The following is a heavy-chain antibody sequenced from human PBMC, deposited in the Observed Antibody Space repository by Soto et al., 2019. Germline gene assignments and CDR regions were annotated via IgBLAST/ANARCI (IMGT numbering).Heavy chain of an antibody. D-gene: IGHD1-26*01. CDR1: GXTFASYG. V-gene: IGHV1-18*01. CDR2: ISAYSGNT. J-gene: IGHJ4*02. CDR3: ARDRRWEPLPY. Sequence: ASVKVSCKASGXTFASYGINWGRQAPGQGLEWMGWISAYSGNTNYAQKLQDRVTMTTDTSTGTAYMELRSLRSDDTAVYFCARDRRWEPLPYWGQATPVTVSS.